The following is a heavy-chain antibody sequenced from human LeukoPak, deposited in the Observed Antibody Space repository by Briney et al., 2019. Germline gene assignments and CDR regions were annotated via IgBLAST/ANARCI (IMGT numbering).Heavy chain of an antibody. CDR1: GYTFTSYA. CDR2: IIPIFGTA. CDR3: ARTSPRLRWYPFDY. J-gene: IGHJ4*02. Sequence: SVKVSCKASGYTFTSYAISWVRQAPGQGLEWMGGIIPIFGTANYAQKFQGRVTITADESTSTAYMELSSLRSEDTAVYYCARTSPRLRWYPFDYWGQGTLVTVSS. V-gene: IGHV1-69*13. D-gene: IGHD4-23*01.